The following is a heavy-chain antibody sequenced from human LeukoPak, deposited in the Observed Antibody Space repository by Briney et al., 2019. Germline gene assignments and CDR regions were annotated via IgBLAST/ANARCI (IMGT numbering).Heavy chain of an antibody. CDR2: ISSSSSYI. D-gene: IGHD6-13*01. CDR3: ASRDSSSWYYFDY. J-gene: IGHJ4*02. CDR1: GFTFSSYA. Sequence: GGSLRLSCAASGFTFSSYAMSWVRQAPGKGLEWVLSISSSSSYIYYADSVKGRFTISRDNAKNSLYLQMNSLRAEDTAVYYCASRDSSSWYYFDYWGQGTLVTVSS. V-gene: IGHV3-21*01.